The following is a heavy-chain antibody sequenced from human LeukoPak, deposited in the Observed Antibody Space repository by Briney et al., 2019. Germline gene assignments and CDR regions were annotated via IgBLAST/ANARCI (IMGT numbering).Heavy chain of an antibody. CDR3: ARYFLTNYYGVGV. Sequence: GGSLRLSCAASGFTFSTYAMSWVRQAPGKGLEWVSSISGSGGNTYYADSVKGRFTISRDNSKNTLYLQMNSLRAEDTAVYYCARYFLTNYYGVGVWGQGTTVAVFS. CDR2: ISGSGGNT. D-gene: IGHD1-14*01. CDR1: GFTFSTYA. V-gene: IGHV3-23*01. J-gene: IGHJ6*02.